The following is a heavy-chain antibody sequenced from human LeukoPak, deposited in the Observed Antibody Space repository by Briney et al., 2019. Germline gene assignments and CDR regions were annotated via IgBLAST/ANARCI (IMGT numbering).Heavy chain of an antibody. D-gene: IGHD6-13*01. J-gene: IGHJ6*02. CDR2: MNPNSGNT. CDR3: ARGPRYSSSWRVNYYYGMDV. V-gene: IGHV1-8*01. CDR1: GYTFTSYD. Sequence: ASVKVSCKASGYTFTSYDINWVRQATGQGLEWMGWMNPNSGNTGYAQKFQGRVTMTRNTSISTAYMELSSLRSEDMAVYYCARGPRYSSSWRVNYYYGMDVWGQGTTVTVS.